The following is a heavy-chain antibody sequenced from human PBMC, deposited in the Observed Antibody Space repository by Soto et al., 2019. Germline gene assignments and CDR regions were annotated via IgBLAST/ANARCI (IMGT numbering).Heavy chain of an antibody. Sequence: SVKVSCKGSVYTFTSYGISWVRQAPGQRLEWIGWIVVGSGNTNYAQKFQERVTITRDMSTSTAYMELSSLRSEDTAVYYCAADPRDSSGYPDAFDIWGQGTMVTVSS. CDR2: IVVGSGNT. J-gene: IGHJ3*02. CDR1: VYTFTSYG. V-gene: IGHV1-58*02. CDR3: AADPRDSSGYPDAFDI. D-gene: IGHD3-22*01.